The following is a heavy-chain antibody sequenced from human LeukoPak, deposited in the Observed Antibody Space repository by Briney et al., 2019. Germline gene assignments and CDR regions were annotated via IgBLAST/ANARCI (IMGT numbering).Heavy chain of an antibody. CDR1: GFIFSSYT. Sequence: GGSLRLSCAASGFIFSSYTMHWVRQAPGKGLEWVAVISYDGSNKYYTDSVKGRFTISRDNSKNTLYLQMNSLRAEDTAVYYCARDRSYYKYLEYWGQGTQVTVSS. CDR2: ISYDGSNK. CDR3: ARDRSYYKYLEY. D-gene: IGHD3-10*01. V-gene: IGHV3-30-3*01. J-gene: IGHJ4*02.